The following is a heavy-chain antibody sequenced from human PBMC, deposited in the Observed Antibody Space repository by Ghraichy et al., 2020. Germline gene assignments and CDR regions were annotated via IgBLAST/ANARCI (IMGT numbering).Heavy chain of an antibody. V-gene: IGHV3-23*01. CDR2: ISGSGGST. CDR1: GFTFSSYA. D-gene: IGHD6-19*01. J-gene: IGHJ4*02. Sequence: LSLTCAASGFTFSSYAMSWVRQAPGKGLEWVSAISGSGGSTYYADSVKGRFTISRDNSKNTLYLQMNSLRAEDTAVYYCAKSVAVAGPAYYWGQGTLVTVSS. CDR3: AKSVAVAGPAYY.